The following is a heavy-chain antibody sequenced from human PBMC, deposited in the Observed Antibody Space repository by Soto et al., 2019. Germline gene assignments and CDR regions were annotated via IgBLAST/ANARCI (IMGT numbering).Heavy chain of an antibody. J-gene: IGHJ4*02. V-gene: IGHV3-23*01. CDR2: ISGSGGST. Sequence: EVQLLESGGGLVQPGGSLRLSCAASGFTFSSYAMSWVRQAPGKGLEWVSIISGSGGSTYYADSVKGRFTISRDNSKNTLYLQMNSLRADDTAVYYCASRSSGWYFDYWGQGPLVTVSS. D-gene: IGHD6-19*01. CDR1: GFTFSSYA. CDR3: ASRSSGWYFDY.